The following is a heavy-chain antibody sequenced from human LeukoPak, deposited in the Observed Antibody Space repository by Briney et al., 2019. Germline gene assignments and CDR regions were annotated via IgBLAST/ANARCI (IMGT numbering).Heavy chain of an antibody. CDR3: ARDNTVTNYFDY. V-gene: IGHV4-34*01. Sequence: ETLSLTCTVSGGSISGYYWSWIRQPPGKGLEWIGEINHSGSTNYNPSLKSRVTISVDTSKNQFSLKLSSVTAADTAVYYCARDNTVTNYFDYWGQGTLVTVSS. D-gene: IGHD4-17*01. CDR1: GGSISGYY. CDR2: INHSGST. J-gene: IGHJ4*02.